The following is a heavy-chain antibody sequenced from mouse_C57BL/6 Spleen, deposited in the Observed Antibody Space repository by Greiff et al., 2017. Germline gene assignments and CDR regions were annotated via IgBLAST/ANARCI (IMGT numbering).Heavy chain of an antibody. Sequence: QVQLQQSGAELVKPGASVKMSCKASGYTFTSYWITWVKQRPGQGLEWIGDIYPGSGSTNYNEKFKSKATLTVDTSSSTAYMQLSSLTSEDSAVYYCARSYGYYAMDYWGQGTSVTVSS. CDR2: IYPGSGST. J-gene: IGHJ4*01. V-gene: IGHV1-55*01. CDR3: ARSYGYYAMDY. D-gene: IGHD1-1*02. CDR1: GYTFTSYW.